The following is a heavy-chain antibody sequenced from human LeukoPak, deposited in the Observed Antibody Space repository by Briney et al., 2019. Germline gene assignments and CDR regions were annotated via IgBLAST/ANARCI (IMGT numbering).Heavy chain of an antibody. Sequence: SETLSLTCTVSGGSISTYYWSWIRQHPGKGLEWIGYIYYTGSTSYNPSLKSRVTMSLDASKNQFSLELNSVTPADTAVYYCARGGNYWPQWWFDPWGRGTLVSVSS. CDR2: IYYTGST. J-gene: IGHJ5*02. V-gene: IGHV4-59*01. CDR1: GGSISTYY. CDR3: ARGGNYWPQWWFDP. D-gene: IGHD1-26*01.